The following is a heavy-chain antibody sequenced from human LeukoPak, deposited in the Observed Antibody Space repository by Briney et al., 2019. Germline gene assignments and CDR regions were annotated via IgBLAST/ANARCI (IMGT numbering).Heavy chain of an antibody. V-gene: IGHV1-8*01. Sequence: GASVKVSCKASGYTFTSYDINWVRQATGQGLEWMGWMNPNSGSTGYAQKFQGRVTMTRNTSISTACMELSSLRSEDTAVYYCARGGPPSTYYDTLTGYFPPYYYYMDVWGKGTTVTISS. D-gene: IGHD3-9*01. CDR3: ARGGPPSTYYDTLTGYFPPYYYYMDV. J-gene: IGHJ6*03. CDR1: GYTFTSYD. CDR2: MNPNSGST.